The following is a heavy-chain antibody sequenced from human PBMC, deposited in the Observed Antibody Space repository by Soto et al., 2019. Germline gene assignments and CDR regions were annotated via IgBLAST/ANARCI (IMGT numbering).Heavy chain of an antibody. CDR2: IYYSGST. V-gene: IGHV4-31*03. CDR3: ARTPAKDIVGATHLDY. D-gene: IGHD1-26*01. J-gene: IGHJ4*02. Sequence: ASETLSLTCTVSGGSISSGGYYWSWIRQHPGKGLEWIGYIYYSGSTYYNPSLKSRVTISVDTSKNQFSLKLSSVTAADTAVYYCARTPAKDIVGATHLDYWGQGTLVTVSS. CDR1: GGSISSGGYY.